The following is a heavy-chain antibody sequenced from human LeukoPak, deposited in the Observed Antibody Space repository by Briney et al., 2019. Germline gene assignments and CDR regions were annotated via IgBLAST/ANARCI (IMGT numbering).Heavy chain of an antibody. J-gene: IGHJ4*02. CDR2: ISSSSDTI. V-gene: IGHV3-48*01. CDR3: ARDRYGDYVVDY. Sequence: PGGSLRLSCVASGFTFSGNSMNWVRQAPGKGLEWVSYISSSSDTIYYADSAKGRFTISRDNAEKSLYLQMNSLRAEDTAVSYCARDRYGDYVVDYWGQGTLVSVSS. D-gene: IGHD4-17*01. CDR1: GFTFSGNS.